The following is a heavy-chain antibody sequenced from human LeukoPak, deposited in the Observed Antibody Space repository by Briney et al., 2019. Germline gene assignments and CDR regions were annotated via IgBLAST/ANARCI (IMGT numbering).Heavy chain of an antibody. D-gene: IGHD3-10*01. CDR2: IKQDGSEK. CDR3: ARDRLVSSSGDAFDI. J-gene: IGHJ3*02. Sequence: GGSLRLSCAASGFTFSSYWMSWVRQAPGKGLEWVANIKQDGSEKYYVDSVKGRFTISRDNAKNSLYLQMSSLRAEDTAVYYCARDRLVSSSGDAFDIWGQGTMVTVSS. V-gene: IGHV3-7*01. CDR1: GFTFSSYW.